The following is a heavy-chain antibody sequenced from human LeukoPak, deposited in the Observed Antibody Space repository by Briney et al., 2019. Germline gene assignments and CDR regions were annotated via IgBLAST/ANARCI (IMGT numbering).Heavy chain of an antibody. Sequence: GGSLRLSCAASGFTFSTYGMSWVRQAPGKGLEWLSYISSSRSTIYYGVSVKGRFTISRDNAKNSLYLQMNSLRDEDTALYYCARAMYYYDSSGGLGAFDIWGQGTMVTVSS. J-gene: IGHJ3*02. D-gene: IGHD3-22*01. CDR2: ISSSRSTI. V-gene: IGHV3-48*02. CDR1: GFTFSTYG. CDR3: ARAMYYYDSSGGLGAFDI.